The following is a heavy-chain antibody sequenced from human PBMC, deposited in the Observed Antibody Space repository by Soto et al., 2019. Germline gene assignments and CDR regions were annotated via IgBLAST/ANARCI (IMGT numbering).Heavy chain of an antibody. Sequence: GESLKISCNGFGYNFAGYWIAWVRQMPGKGLELMGIIYPSDSDTRYRPSFQGQVTISADKSISSAYLQWSSLRASDTAMYYCARGGVSTRTFDYWGQGTPVTVPQ. V-gene: IGHV5-51*01. CDR2: IYPSDSDT. CDR3: ARGGVSTRTFDY. CDR1: GYNFAGYW. J-gene: IGHJ4*02. D-gene: IGHD3-3*01.